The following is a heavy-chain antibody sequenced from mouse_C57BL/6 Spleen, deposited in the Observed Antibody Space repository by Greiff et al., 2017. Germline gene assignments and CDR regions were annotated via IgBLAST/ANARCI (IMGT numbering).Heavy chain of an antibody. Sequence: EVQLQESGPGLVKPSQSLSLTCSVTGYSITSGYYWNWIRQFPGNKLEWMGYISYDGSNNYNPSLKNRISITRDTSKNQFFLKLNSVTTEDTATYYCAKSYDRRAMDYWGQGTSVTVSS. J-gene: IGHJ4*01. CDR1: GYSITSGYY. CDR3: AKSYDRRAMDY. D-gene: IGHD2-14*01. CDR2: ISYDGSN. V-gene: IGHV3-6*01.